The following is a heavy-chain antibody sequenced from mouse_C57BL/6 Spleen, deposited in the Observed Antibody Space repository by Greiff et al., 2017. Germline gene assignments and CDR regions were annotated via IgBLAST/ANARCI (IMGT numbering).Heavy chain of an antibody. V-gene: IGHV14-2*01. D-gene: IGHD2-2*01. J-gene: IGHJ2*01. Sequence: VQLKQSGAELVKPGASVKLSCTASGFNIKDYYMHWVKQRTEQGLEWIGRIDPEDGETNYAPKFQGKATITVDTSSNPASLQLSSLTSEETAVYYCARSPMATTGGAFDYWGQGTTLTVSS. CDR2: IDPEDGET. CDR1: GFNIKDYY. CDR3: ARSPMATTGGAFDY.